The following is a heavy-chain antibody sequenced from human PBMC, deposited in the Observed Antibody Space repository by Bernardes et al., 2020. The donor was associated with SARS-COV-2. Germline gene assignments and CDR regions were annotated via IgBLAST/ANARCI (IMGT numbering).Heavy chain of an antibody. Sequence: GGSLRLSCAASGFTFSSYSMNWVRQAPGKGLEWVSSISSSSSYIYYADSVKGRFTISRDNAKNSLYLQMNSLRAEDTAVYYCARLMVRGGPFDYWGQGTLVTVSS. CDR2: ISSSSSYI. J-gene: IGHJ4*02. CDR3: ARLMVRGGPFDY. CDR1: GFTFSSYS. D-gene: IGHD3-10*01. V-gene: IGHV3-21*01.